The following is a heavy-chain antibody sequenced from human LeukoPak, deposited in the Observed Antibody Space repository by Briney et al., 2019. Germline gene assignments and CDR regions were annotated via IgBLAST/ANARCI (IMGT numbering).Heavy chain of an antibody. CDR2: INHSGST. D-gene: IGHD1-1*01. V-gene: IGHV4-34*01. CDR3: ARGRVLDD. Sequence: SETLSLTCAVHGGSFSGYYWSWIRPPPGKGLEWIGEINHSGSTNYNPSLKSRVTISVDTSKNQFSLKLSSVTAADTAVYYCARGRVLDDWGQGTLVTVSS. J-gene: IGHJ4*02. CDR1: GGSFSGYY.